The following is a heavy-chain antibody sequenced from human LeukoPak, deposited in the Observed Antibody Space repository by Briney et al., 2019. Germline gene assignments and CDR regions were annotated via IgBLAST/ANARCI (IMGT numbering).Heavy chain of an antibody. CDR3: ARHGAADYYGSGAHLTPSNY. V-gene: IGHV5-51*01. J-gene: IGHJ4*02. CDR2: IYPGDSDT. D-gene: IGHD3-10*01. CDR1: GYSFTSYW. Sequence: GESLKISCKGSGYSFTSYWIGWVRQMPGKGLEWMGIIYPGDSDTRYSPSFQGQVTISADKSISTAYLQWSSLKASDTAMYYCARHGAADYYGSGAHLTPSNYWGQGTLVTVSS.